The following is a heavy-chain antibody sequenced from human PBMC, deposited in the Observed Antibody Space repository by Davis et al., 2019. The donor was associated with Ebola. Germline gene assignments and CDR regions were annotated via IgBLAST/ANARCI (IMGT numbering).Heavy chain of an antibody. D-gene: IGHD5-12*01. J-gene: IGHJ6*02. V-gene: IGHV4-39*07. Sequence: SETLSLTCTVSGGSISSSSYYWGWIRQPPGKGLEWIGSIYYSGSTIYNPSLKSRVTISVDTSKNQFSLKLSSVTAADTAVYYCARGEYSGYDWNYYYYYGMDVWGQGTTVTVSS. CDR3: ARGEYSGYDWNYYYYYGMDV. CDR2: IYYSGST. CDR1: GGSISSSSYY.